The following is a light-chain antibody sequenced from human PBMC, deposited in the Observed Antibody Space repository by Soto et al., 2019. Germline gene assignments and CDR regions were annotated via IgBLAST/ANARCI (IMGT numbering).Light chain of an antibody. J-gene: IGKJ1*01. CDR1: QNVRSSF. V-gene: IGKV3-20*01. CDR3: QQFGTSPLT. Sequence: VLTQSPGTLSVSPGETATLSCRASQNVRSSFLAWYQHKPGQAPRLLFNGPSTRAPGIPDRFTGSGSGTYFTLTITYLEPEDFAMYYCQQFGTSPLTFGQGTKLEVK. CDR2: GPS.